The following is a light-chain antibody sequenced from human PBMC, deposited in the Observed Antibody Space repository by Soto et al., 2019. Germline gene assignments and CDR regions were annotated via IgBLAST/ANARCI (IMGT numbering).Light chain of an antibody. CDR3: QSYDTSLSGSI. J-gene: IGLJ2*01. V-gene: IGLV1-40*01. CDR2: ANS. Sequence: QSVRAQPPSVSGAPGQRVTISCTGSSSNNGAGYDVHWYQQFPGTAPKLLIYANSNRPSGVPGRFSASKSATSASLAITGLQAEDEADYYCQSYDTSLSGSIFGGGTKVTVL. CDR1: SSNNGAGYD.